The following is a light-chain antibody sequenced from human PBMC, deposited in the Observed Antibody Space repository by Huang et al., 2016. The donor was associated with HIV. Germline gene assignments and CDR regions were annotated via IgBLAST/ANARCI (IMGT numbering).Light chain of an antibody. CDR3: QQYGSSPPVT. J-gene: IGKJ4*01. V-gene: IGKV3-20*01. CDR2: GTS. CDR1: QSVSSSH. Sequence: EIVLTQSPGTLSLSPGERATLSCRASQSVSSSHLAWYQQKPGQAPRLLIYGTSNRATGIPDRFSGSGSGTDFTLTISRLEPGDFAVYYCQQYGSSPPVTFGGGTKVEIK.